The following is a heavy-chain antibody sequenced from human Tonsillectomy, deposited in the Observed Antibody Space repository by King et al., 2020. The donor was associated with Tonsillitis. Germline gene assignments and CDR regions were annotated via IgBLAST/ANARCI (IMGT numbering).Heavy chain of an antibody. V-gene: IGHV3-11*01. CDR2: ISSSGTTI. D-gene: IGHD1-26*01. CDR1: GFNFSDYY. CDR3: VRGTQERIVGPTTVDA. Sequence: VQLVESGGALVKPGGSLRLSCAASGFNFSDYYMTWIRQAPGKGLEWLSYISSSGTTIYYIDSVRGRFTISRDNAKNSLYLQMSSLRAEDTAMYYCVRGTQERIVGPTTVDAWGQGTLVTVSS. J-gene: IGHJ5*02.